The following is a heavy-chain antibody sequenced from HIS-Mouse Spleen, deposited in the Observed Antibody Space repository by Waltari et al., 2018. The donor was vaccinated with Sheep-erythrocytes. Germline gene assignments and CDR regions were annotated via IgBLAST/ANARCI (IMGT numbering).Heavy chain of an antibody. V-gene: IGHV1-69*04. J-gene: IGHJ4*02. CDR1: GGTFSSYA. CDR2: SIPTPGKA. D-gene: IGHD1-26*01. CDR3: AQTGATTPHVDY. Sequence: QVQLVQSGAEVKKPGSSVKVSCKASGGTFSSYAISWVRQAPGQGLEWMGRSIPTPGKANDAQKYPGRVTITADKSSSTAYMGLSSLRSEDTAVYYCAQTGATTPHVDYWGQGTRVTVSS.